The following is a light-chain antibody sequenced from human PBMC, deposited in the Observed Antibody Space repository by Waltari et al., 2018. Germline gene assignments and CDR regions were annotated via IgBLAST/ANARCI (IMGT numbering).Light chain of an antibody. V-gene: IGKV3-15*01. CDR2: GAS. CDR1: QSVGNK. J-gene: IGKJ1*01. Sequence: EIVMTQSPATLSVSPGERATFSCRASQSVGNKVAWYQQKPGQTPWLLMYGASTRATGIPTRFSGSGSGTEFTLTISSLQSEDFAVYYCQQYNNWSWTFGQGTKVEIK. CDR3: QQYNNWSWT.